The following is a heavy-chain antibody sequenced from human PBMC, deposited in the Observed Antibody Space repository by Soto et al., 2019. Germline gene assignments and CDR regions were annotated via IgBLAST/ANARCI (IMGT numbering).Heavy chain of an antibody. D-gene: IGHD3-3*01. J-gene: IGHJ4*02. CDR1: GYSFTSYW. CDR3: ARDFDYFDS. Sequence: GESLKISCKASGYSFTSYWIGWVRQMPGKGLEWMGIIYPDDSDTRYSPSFQGLVTISADKSINTAYLQWSGLKASDTAMYFCARDFDYFDSWGQGTLVTVSS. V-gene: IGHV5-51*01. CDR2: IYPDDSDT.